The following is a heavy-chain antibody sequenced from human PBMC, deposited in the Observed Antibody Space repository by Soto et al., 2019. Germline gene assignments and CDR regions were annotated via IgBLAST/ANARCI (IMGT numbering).Heavy chain of an antibody. Sequence: GGSLRLSCAASGFTFSSYAMHCVRQAPGKGLEWVAVISYDGSSNYCADSVKGRFTISRDHSKNTLYLQMNSLRADDTAVYYCARDRYCRSTSCYKDGNYYYYGMAVWGQGTTVTVSS. D-gene: IGHD2-2*02. CDR1: GFTFSSYA. V-gene: IGHV3-30-3*01. CDR2: ISYDGSSN. J-gene: IGHJ6*02. CDR3: ARDRYCRSTSCYKDGNYYYYGMAV.